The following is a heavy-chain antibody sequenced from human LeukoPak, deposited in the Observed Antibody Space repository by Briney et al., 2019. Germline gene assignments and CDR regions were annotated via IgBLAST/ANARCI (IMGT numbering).Heavy chain of an antibody. V-gene: IGHV3-48*04. CDR1: GFSFNRRG. Sequence: PGGSLRLSCATSGFSFNRRGMDWVRQPPGKGLEWVSYISPRSETIFYAESVQGRFAASRDDAKGSLYLQMHTLRVEDTAVYYCARIDGPTVFTYYMDLWGKGTTVTVAS. CDR2: ISPRSETI. J-gene: IGHJ6*03. D-gene: IGHD3-16*01. CDR3: ARIDGPTVFTYYMDL.